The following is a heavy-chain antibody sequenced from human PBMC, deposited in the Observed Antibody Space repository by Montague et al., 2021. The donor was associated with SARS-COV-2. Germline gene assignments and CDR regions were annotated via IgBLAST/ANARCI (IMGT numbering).Heavy chain of an antibody. J-gene: IGHJ4*02. Sequence: SETPSLTCTVSGDSIRNSDYSWGWVRQPPGNGLEWIGNIYNGGSTFYNPSLKSRVTIFVDTSKNQFSLKLSSVTAADTAVYYCATRTRYPQNDFGFWGQGTLVTVSS. CDR1: GDSIRNSDYS. D-gene: IGHD1-14*01. CDR2: IYNGGST. V-gene: IGHV4-39*01. CDR3: ATRTRYPQNDFGF.